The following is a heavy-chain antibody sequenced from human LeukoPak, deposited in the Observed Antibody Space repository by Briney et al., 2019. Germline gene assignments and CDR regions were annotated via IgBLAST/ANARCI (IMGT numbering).Heavy chain of an antibody. D-gene: IGHD3-22*01. Sequence: GGSLRLSCAASGFTFSSYWMSWVRQAPGKGLEWVANIKQDGSEKYYVDSVKGRFTISRDNAKNSLYLQMNSLRAEDTAVYYCARDVGYYDSSGYRPSDYFDYWGQGTLVTVSS. CDR2: IKQDGSEK. CDR1: GFTFSSYW. V-gene: IGHV3-7*01. CDR3: ARDVGYYDSSGYRPSDYFDY. J-gene: IGHJ4*02.